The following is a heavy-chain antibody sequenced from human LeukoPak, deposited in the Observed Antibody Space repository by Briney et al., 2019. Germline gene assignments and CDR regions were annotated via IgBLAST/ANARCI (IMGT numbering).Heavy chain of an antibody. J-gene: IGHJ3*02. V-gene: IGHV1-69*13. CDR2: IIPIFGTA. CDR3: ARSITMIVVVIRPDAFDI. D-gene: IGHD3-22*01. CDR1: GGTFSSYA. Sequence: ASVKVSCKASGGTFSSYAISWVRQAPGQGLEWMGGIIPIFGTANYAQTFQGRVTITADESTSTAYMELSSLRSEDTAVYYCARSITMIVVVIRPDAFDIWGQGSMVTVSS.